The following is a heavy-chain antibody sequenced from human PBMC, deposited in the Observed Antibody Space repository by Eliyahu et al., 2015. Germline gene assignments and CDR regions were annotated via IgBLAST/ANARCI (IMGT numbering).Heavy chain of an antibody. CDR2: IYPGDSDT. Sequence: EVQLVQSGAEVKKPGESLKIXCKGSGYSFTXYWXGWVXXMPGKGLEWMGIIYPGDSDTRYSPSFQGQVTISADKSISTAYLQWSSLKASDTAMYYCASDYYDSSGHNSRGAFDIWGQGTMVTVSS. V-gene: IGHV5-51*01. J-gene: IGHJ3*02. CDR3: ASDYYDSSGHNSRGAFDI. D-gene: IGHD3-22*01. CDR1: GYSFTXYW.